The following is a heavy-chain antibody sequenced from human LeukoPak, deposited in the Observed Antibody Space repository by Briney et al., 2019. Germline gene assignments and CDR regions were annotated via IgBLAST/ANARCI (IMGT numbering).Heavy chain of an antibody. CDR3: ARGGEYYDSSGYPY. D-gene: IGHD3-22*01. J-gene: IGHJ4*02. CDR1: GYTFTSYG. V-gene: IGHV1-18*01. CDR2: ISAYNGNT. Sequence: GASVKVSCKTSGYTFTSYGISWVRQAPGQGLEWMGWISAYNGNTNYAQKLQGRVTMTTDTSTSTAYMELRSLRSDDTAVYYCARGGEYYDSSGYPYWGQGTLVTVSS.